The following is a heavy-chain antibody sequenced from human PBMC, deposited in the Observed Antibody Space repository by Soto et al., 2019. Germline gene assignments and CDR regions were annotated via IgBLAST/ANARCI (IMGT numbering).Heavy chain of an antibody. D-gene: IGHD2-8*02. V-gene: IGHV4-4*07. CDR2: VFSSVSA. J-gene: IGHJ4*02. CDR1: GVSVTSYT. Sequence: QLQLQESGPGQVRPSETLSLTCIVSGVSVTSYTWSWVRQPANKGLEWIGRVFSSVSATYNPSLKSRVSISMDTAENRISLKLDSVTAADAGVYFCARDGMTTGATWGPGTLVTVSS. CDR3: ARDGMTTGAT.